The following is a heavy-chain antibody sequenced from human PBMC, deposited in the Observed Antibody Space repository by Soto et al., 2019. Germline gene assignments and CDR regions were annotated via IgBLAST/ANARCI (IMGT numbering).Heavy chain of an antibody. CDR3: TKTGTLLTGNNWFDR. Sequence: EVHLLESGGGLVQPGGSLRLSCAASGFTFSSYAMTWVRQAPGKGLEWVSGISVDGRRTYYADSVKGRFTISRDSSENTLYPQMNSLRADDTAVYYCTKTGTLLTGNNWFDRWGQGTLVTVSS. CDR1: GFTFSSYA. V-gene: IGHV3-23*01. CDR2: ISVDGRRT. J-gene: IGHJ5*02. D-gene: IGHD3-9*01.